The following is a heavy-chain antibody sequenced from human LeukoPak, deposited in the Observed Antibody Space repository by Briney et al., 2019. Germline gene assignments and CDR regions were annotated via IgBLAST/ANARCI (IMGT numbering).Heavy chain of an antibody. J-gene: IGHJ5*02. Sequence: GGSLRLSCAASALTFSSSWMSWVRQAPGKGLEWVANINQDGSDKYYVDSVKGRFTISRDNAKNSLYLQMNSLRAEDTAVYYCAREPAAGQGDWFDPWGQGTLVTVSS. CDR1: ALTFSSSW. CDR3: AREPAAGQGDWFDP. V-gene: IGHV3-7*05. CDR2: INQDGSDK. D-gene: IGHD6-13*01.